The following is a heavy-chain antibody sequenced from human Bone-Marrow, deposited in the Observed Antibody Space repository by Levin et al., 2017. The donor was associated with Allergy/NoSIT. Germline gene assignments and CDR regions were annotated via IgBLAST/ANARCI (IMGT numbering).Heavy chain of an antibody. CDR2: IYYSGST. CDR3: ARGGRHLYLQAFDY. V-gene: IGHV4-59*01. Sequence: PSETLSLTCTVSGGSISSYYWSWIRQPPGKGLEWIGYIYYSGSTNYNPSLNSRVTISVDTSRNQFSLNLISVTAADTAVYFCARGGRHLYLQAFDYWGQGTLVTVSS. D-gene: IGHD3-16*01. CDR1: GGSISSYY. J-gene: IGHJ4*02.